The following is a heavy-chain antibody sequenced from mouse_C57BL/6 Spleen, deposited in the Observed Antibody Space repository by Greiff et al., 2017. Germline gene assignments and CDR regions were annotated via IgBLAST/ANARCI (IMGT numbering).Heavy chain of an antibody. J-gene: IGHJ2*01. CDR1: GFTFSDYG. CDR2: ISSGSSTI. CDR3: ARGSTYYYGSSIDY. V-gene: IGHV5-17*01. Sequence: EVQLVESGGGLVKPGGSLKLSCAASGFTFSDYGMHWVRQAPEKGLEWVAYISSGSSTIYYADTVKGRFTISRDNAKKTLFLPMTSLRSEDTAMYYCARGSTYYYGSSIDYWGQGTTLTVSS. D-gene: IGHD1-1*01.